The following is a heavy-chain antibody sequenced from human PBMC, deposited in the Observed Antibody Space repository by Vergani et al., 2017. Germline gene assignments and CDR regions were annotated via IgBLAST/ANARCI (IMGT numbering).Heavy chain of an antibody. Sequence: EVQLLESGGGLVQPGGSLRLSCAASGFTFSSYAMSWVRQAPGKGLEWVSAISGSGGSTYYADSVKGRFTISRDNSKNTLYLQMNSLRAEDTAVYYCAKDVYYYGSGSYYNEDYWGQGTLVTVSS. CDR1: GFTFSSYA. J-gene: IGHJ4*02. CDR2: ISGSGGST. V-gene: IGHV3-23*01. CDR3: AKDVYYYGSGSYYNEDY. D-gene: IGHD3-10*01.